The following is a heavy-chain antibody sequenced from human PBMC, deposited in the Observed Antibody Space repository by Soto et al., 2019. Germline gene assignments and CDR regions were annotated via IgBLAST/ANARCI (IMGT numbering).Heavy chain of an antibody. CDR2: ISSSSSYI. J-gene: IGHJ3*02. V-gene: IGHV3-21*01. CDR1: GVTFGSYS. Sequence: GGSLRLSCAASGVTFGSYSMNWVRHAPGKGREWGSSISSSSSYIYYADSVKGRFTISRDNAKNSLYLQMNSLRAEETAVYYCARDLKYYDSSGYYGSDALDIWGQGTMVTVSS. CDR3: ARDLKYYDSSGYYGSDALDI. D-gene: IGHD3-22*01.